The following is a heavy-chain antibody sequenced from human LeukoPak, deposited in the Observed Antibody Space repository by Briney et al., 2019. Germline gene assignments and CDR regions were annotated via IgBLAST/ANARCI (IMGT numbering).Heavy chain of an antibody. Sequence: GRSLRLSCAASGFTFDDYAMHWVRQAPGKGLEWVSCISSSSTYIYYADSVEGRFTISRDDAKNSLYLQMNSLRAEDTAVYYCARDFLVPRVSGMDVWGQGTTVTVSS. V-gene: IGHV3-21*01. CDR3: ARDFLVPRVSGMDV. J-gene: IGHJ6*02. CDR2: ISSSSTYI. CDR1: GFTFDDYA. D-gene: IGHD2-8*02.